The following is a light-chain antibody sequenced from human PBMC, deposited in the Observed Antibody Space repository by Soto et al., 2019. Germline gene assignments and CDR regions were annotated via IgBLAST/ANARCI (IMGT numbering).Light chain of an antibody. CDR1: QSVSSSY. J-gene: IGKJ4*01. V-gene: IGKV3-20*01. CDR3: QQYGSSPLT. CDR2: RAS. Sequence: ESVFTQSPCTLSLSPVEIATLSCRASQSVSSSYLAWYQQKPGQAPKVLIYRASSRATGIPDRFSGSGSGTDFTLTISRLEPEDFAVYYCQQYGSSPLTFGGGTKVDIK.